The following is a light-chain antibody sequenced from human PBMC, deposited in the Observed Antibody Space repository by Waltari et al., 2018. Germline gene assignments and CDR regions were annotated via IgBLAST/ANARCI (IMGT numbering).Light chain of an antibody. J-gene: IGLJ3*02. Sequence: QSILTQPTSVSGAPGQRVTISCTGSSSNIGAGHDVHWYQAFPGTASKLLIYGNNNRPSGVPDRFSGSKSGSSASLAINGLQAEDEADYYYQSFDSNVRGGVVFGGGTKVTVL. CDR3: QSFDSNVRGGVV. CDR2: GNN. V-gene: IGLV1-40*01. CDR1: SSNIGAGHD.